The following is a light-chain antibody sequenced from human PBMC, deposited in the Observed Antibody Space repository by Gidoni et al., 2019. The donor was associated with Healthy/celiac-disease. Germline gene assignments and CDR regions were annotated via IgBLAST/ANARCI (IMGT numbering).Light chain of an antibody. J-gene: IGKJ1*01. CDR1: QSVSSSY. Sequence: EIVLTLSPGTLSLSPGERATLSRRASQSVSSSYLAWYQQKPGQAPRLLIYGACSRATGIPDRFSGSGSGTDFTLTISRLEPEDFAVYYCQQYGSSPRTFGQGTKVEIK. CDR2: GAC. V-gene: IGKV3-20*01. CDR3: QQYGSSPRT.